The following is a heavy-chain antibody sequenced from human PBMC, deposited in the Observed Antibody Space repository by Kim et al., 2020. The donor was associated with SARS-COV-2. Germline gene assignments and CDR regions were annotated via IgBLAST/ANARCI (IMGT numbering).Heavy chain of an antibody. CDR1: GDPISDSY. Sequence: SETLSLTCTVSGDPISDSYWSWIRQSPGKGLEWIGYIYYSGTTHYNPSLERRVTISSDTSKNHVSLKLRAVTAADTAVFYCARCRVDNYGSVSYRFDP. D-gene: IGHD3-10*01. V-gene: IGHV4-59*01. CDR2: IYYSGTT. CDR3: ARCRVDNYGSVSYRFDP. J-gene: IGHJ5*02.